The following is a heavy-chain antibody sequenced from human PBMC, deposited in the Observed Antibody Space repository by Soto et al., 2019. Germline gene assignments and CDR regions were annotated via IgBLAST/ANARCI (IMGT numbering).Heavy chain of an antibody. J-gene: IGHJ4*02. CDR3: ARGVSAGVDY. Sequence: ASVKVSCKASGYTFTSYAITWVRQTAGQGLEWMGWMQPSTGRTGYAQKFQGRVTMTRDTSINTAYMELTTLTSEDTAFYYCARGVSAGVDYWGQGTLVTVSS. D-gene: IGHD1-26*01. CDR1: GYTFTSYA. CDR2: MQPSTGRT. V-gene: IGHV1-8*02.